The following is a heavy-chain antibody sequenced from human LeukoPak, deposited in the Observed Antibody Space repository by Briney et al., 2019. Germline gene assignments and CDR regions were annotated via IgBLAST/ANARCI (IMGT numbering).Heavy chain of an antibody. CDR3: ARDPDRLLWFGELCGLDY. V-gene: IGHV3-30*04. Sequence: GGSLRLSCAASGFTFSSYAMHWVRQAPGKGLEWVAVISYDGSNKYYADSVKGRFTISRDNSKNTLYLQMNGLRAEDTAVYYCARDPDRLLWFGELCGLDYWGQGTLVTVSS. J-gene: IGHJ4*02. CDR2: ISYDGSNK. CDR1: GFTFSSYA. D-gene: IGHD3-10*01.